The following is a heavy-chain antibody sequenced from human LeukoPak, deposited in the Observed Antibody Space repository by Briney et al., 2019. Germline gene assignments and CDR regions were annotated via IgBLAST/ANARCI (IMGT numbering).Heavy chain of an antibody. CDR1: GYTFTGYY. Sequence: ASLKVSCKASGYTFTGYYMHWVRHAPGPGLERMGWINPNSGGTNYAQKFLGRRTMTWVTSISTDYIVQSRMVTDARAVYYCARDLDNLLLGESSLPWGQGTLVTVSS. CDR3: ARDLDNLLLGESSLP. V-gene: IGHV1-2*02. D-gene: IGHD3-16*02. J-gene: IGHJ5*02. CDR2: INPNSGGT.